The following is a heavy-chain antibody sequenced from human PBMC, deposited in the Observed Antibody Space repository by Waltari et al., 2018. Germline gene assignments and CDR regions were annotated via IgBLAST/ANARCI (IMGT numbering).Heavy chain of an antibody. CDR1: GGTFSSYA. CDR3: AREVVSYVSYCYGMDV. V-gene: IGHV1-69*15. Sequence: QAQLVQSGAEVKKPGSSVKVSCKASGGTFSSYAISWVRRAPGQGREWMGRERPSCGKANGAQKSHGRVTSTAEESTSTAYMELSSLRAAVTAVYYCAREVVSYVSYCYGMDVWGRGTTVTVSS. CDR2: ERPSCGKA. J-gene: IGHJ6*02. D-gene: IGHD1-26*01.